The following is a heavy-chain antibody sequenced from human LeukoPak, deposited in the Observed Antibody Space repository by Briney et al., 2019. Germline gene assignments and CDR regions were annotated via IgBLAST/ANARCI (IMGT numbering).Heavy chain of an antibody. D-gene: IGHD2-15*01. J-gene: IGHJ5*02. CDR3: ARRGYCSDGSCYSIWFDP. CDR2: IFYSGST. Sequence: PSETLSLTRTVSGGSISSSSYYWAWIRQPPGKGLEWIGYIFYSGSTYYNPSLKSRVTISVDTSKNQFSLKLSSVTAADTAFYYCARRGYCSDGSCYSIWFDPWGQGTLVTVSS. V-gene: IGHV4-39*01. CDR1: GGSISSSSYY.